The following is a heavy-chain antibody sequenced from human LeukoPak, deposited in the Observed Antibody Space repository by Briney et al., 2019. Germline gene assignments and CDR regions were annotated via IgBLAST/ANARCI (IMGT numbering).Heavy chain of an antibody. D-gene: IGHD3-22*01. V-gene: IGHV4-4*09. Sequence: PSETLSLTCTVSGGSISSCYWSWIRQPPGKGLEWIGYIYTSGSTNYNPSLKSRVTISVDTSKNQFSLKLSSVTAADTTVYYCARETGYYDSSAQRYYYYYMDVWGKGTTVTVSS. CDR1: GGSISSCY. CDR3: ARETGYYDSSAQRYYYYYMDV. J-gene: IGHJ6*03. CDR2: IYTSGST.